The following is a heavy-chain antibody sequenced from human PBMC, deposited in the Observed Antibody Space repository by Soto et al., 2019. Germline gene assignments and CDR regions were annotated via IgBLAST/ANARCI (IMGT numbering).Heavy chain of an antibody. Sequence: GALRLSCAASGFIFSSYTIHWVRQAPGKGLEWVALISYDGGNEYYADFVKGRFTISKDNSKNTLYLQMNSLRAEDTAVYYCARDSGYSPDYWGQGTLVTVSS. J-gene: IGHJ4*02. CDR2: ISYDGGNE. D-gene: IGHD5-18*01. V-gene: IGHV3-30-3*01. CDR1: GFIFSSYT. CDR3: ARDSGYSPDY.